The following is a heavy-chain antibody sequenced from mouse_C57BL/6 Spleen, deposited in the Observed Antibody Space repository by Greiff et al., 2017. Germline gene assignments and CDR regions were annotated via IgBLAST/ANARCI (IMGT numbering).Heavy chain of an antibody. CDR2: ISNLAYSI. CDR1: GFTFSDYG. J-gene: IGHJ2*01. CDR3: ARDHDGYLDY. Sequence: DVQLVESGGGLVQPGGSLKLSCAASGFTFSDYGMAWVRQAPRKGPEWVAFISNLAYSIYYADTVTGRFTISRENAKNTLYLEMSSLRSEDTAMYYCARDHDGYLDYWGQGTTLTVSS. V-gene: IGHV5-15*01. D-gene: IGHD2-3*01.